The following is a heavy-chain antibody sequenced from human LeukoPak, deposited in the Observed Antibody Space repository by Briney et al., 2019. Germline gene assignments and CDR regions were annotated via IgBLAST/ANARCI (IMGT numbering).Heavy chain of an antibody. CDR1: GFTFSDYW. V-gene: IGHV3-7*01. J-gene: IGHJ4*02. CDR3: ATSQLVRFVY. CDR2: INQDGSDN. Sequence: GGSLRLSCVVSGFTFSDYWMTWVRQAPGKGLEWVANINQDGSDNYYVDSVKGRFTASRDNAKNSVHLQMNSLRAEDTAVYYCATSQLVRFVYWGQGTLVTVSS. D-gene: IGHD6-13*01.